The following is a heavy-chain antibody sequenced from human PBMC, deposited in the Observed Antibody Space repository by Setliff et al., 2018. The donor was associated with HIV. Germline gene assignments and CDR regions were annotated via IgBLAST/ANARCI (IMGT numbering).Heavy chain of an antibody. V-gene: IGHV3-11*04. D-gene: IGHD2-2*01. CDR1: GFTFSDFY. CDR2: ISRGGRTK. Sequence: GGSLRLSCAASGFTFSDFYMSWIRQAPGKGLEWISYISRGGRTKYYADSVKGRFTISRDNAKNSLYLQMNSLRAEDTAVYYCARGGYCSSTSCVSLGWFDPWGQGTLVTVSS. J-gene: IGHJ5*02. CDR3: ARGGYCSSTSCVSLGWFDP.